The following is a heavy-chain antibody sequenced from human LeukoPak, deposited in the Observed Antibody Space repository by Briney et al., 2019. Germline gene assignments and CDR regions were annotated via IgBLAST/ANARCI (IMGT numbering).Heavy chain of an antibody. CDR2: ISGSGGST. J-gene: IGHJ5*02. CDR3: AKPLNEWELLSHWFDP. D-gene: IGHD1-26*01. Sequence: GGSLRLSCAASGFTFSSYAMSWVRKAPGKGLEWVSAISGSGGSTYYADSVKGRFTISRDNSKNTLYLQMNSLRAEDTAVYYCAKPLNEWELLSHWFDPWGQGTLVTVSS. CDR1: GFTFSSYA. V-gene: IGHV3-23*01.